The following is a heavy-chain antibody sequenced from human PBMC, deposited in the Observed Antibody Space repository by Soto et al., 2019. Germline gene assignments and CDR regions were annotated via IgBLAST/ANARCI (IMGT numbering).Heavy chain of an antibody. CDR2: INGYTGNT. CDR3: ARSWVTGKGGIDV. CDR1: GYTLTSYA. Sequence: ASVKVSCKASGYTLTSYAMHWVRQAPGQGLEWMGWINGYTGNTNYAQKFQGRVTMTTDTSTNTAYLDLWTLISDDTAVYYCARSWVTGKGGIDVWGQGTTVTVSS. J-gene: IGHJ6*02. V-gene: IGHV1-18*01. D-gene: IGHD3-16*01.